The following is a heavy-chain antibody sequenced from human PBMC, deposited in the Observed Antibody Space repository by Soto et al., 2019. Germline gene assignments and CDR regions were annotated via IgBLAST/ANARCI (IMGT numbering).Heavy chain of an antibody. CDR1: GYRFSTYW. D-gene: IGHD1-26*01. CDR3: ARLGGIVDTGTWIQ. V-gene: IGHV5-51*01. J-gene: IGHJ4*02. CDR2: IYPGDSDT. Sequence: XESLKISFKASGYRFSTYWIGWVRQRPGKGPEWMAIIYPGDSDTRENPSFQGQVTISADKSSNTVHLQWRSLKASDTAIYYCARLGGIVDTGTWIQWGQGTPVTVSS.